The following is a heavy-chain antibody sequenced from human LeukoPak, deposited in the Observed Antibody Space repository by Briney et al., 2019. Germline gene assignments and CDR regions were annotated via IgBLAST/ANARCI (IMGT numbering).Heavy chain of an antibody. V-gene: IGHV3-23*01. CDR2: ISGGSGST. CDR1: GFTFDGYA. CDR3: AKDRADVVPTMVLDY. J-gene: IGHJ4*02. Sequence: PGGSLRLSCAASGFTFDGYAMSWVRQAPGKGLAWVSTISGGSGSTYCADSVKGRFTISRDNSKNTLFLQLNSLRAEDTAVYYCAKDRADVVPTMVLDYWGQGTLVTVSS. D-gene: IGHD5-12*01.